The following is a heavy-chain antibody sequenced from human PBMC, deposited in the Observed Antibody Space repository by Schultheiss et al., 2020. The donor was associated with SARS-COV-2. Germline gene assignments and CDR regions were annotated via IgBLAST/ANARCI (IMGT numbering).Heavy chain of an antibody. J-gene: IGHJ5*02. CDR2: INHSGST. CDR3: ARGRVSRAFDP. Sequence: SETLSLTCAVYGGSFSGCYWSWIRQPPGKGLEWIGEINHSGSTNYNPSLKSRVTISVDTSKNQFSLKLSSVTAADTVVYYCARGRVSRAFDPWGQGTLVTVSS. D-gene: IGHD6-13*01. CDR1: GGSFSGCY. V-gene: IGHV4-34*01.